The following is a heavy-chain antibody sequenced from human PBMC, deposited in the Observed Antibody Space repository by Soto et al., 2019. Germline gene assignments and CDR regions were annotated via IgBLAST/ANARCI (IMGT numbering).Heavy chain of an antibody. CDR2: ISYDGSNK. CDR1: GFTFSSYA. Sequence: QVQLVESGGGVVQPGRSLRLSCAASGFTFSSYAMHWVRQAPGKGLEWVAVISYDGSNKYYADSVKGRFTISRDNSKNTLYLQMNSLRAEDTAVYYCARNDDYGDYDRVGLGEFDYWGQGTLVTVSS. V-gene: IGHV3-30-3*01. J-gene: IGHJ4*02. CDR3: ARNDDYGDYDRVGLGEFDY. D-gene: IGHD4-17*01.